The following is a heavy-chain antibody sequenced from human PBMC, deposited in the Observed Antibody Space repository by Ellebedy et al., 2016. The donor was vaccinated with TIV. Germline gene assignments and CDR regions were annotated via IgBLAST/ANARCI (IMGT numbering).Heavy chain of an antibody. J-gene: IGHJ6*02. CDR2: IYSGGST. CDR1: GFTFSSYA. D-gene: IGHD2-21*01. CDR3: ARGVFIRSPGPPSGMDV. V-gene: IGHV3-53*01. Sequence: GESLKISCAASGFTFSSYAMSWVRQAPGKGLEWVSVIYSGGSTYYADSVKGRFTISRDNSKNTLYLQMNSLRAEDTAVYYCARGVFIRSPGPPSGMDVWGQGTTVTVSS.